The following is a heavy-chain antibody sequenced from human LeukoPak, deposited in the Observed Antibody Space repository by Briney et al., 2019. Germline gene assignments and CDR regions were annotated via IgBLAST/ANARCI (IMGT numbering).Heavy chain of an antibody. J-gene: IGHJ4*02. D-gene: IGHD6-19*01. Sequence: SETLSLTCTVSGGSISSSSYYWGWIRQPPGKGLEWIGSIYYSGSTYYNPPLKSRVTISVDTSKNQFSLKLSSVTAADTAVYYCARHLAVAGTGDYWGQGTLVTVSS. CDR3: ARHLAVAGTGDY. CDR1: GGSISSSSYY. V-gene: IGHV4-39*01. CDR2: IYYSGST.